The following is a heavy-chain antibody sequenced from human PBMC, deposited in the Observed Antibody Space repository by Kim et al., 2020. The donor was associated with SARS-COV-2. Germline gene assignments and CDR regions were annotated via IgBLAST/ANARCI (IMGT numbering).Heavy chain of an antibody. J-gene: IGHJ6*02. Sequence: GGSLRLSCAASGFTFSSYGMHWVRQAPGKGLEWVAVISYDGSNNNYADSVKGRFTISRDNSTNTLYLQMNSLRVEDTAVYYCAKELPPGYSSGWSYYYYGMDVWGRGPTVTVSS. CDR1: GFTFSSYG. V-gene: IGHV3-30*18. CDR2: ISYDGSNN. D-gene: IGHD6-19*01. CDR3: AKELPPGYSSGWSYYYYGMDV.